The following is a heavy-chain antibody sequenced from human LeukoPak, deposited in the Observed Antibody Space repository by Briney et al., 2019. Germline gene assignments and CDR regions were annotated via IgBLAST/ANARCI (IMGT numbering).Heavy chain of an antibody. J-gene: IGHJ6*03. V-gene: IGHV5-51*01. D-gene: IGHD5/OR15-5a*01. CDR3: VRMSPKSPYYYYYMDV. Sequence: GESLKISCKGTGYTFNSYWIGWVRQMPGKGLELMAIIYPSDSDTRYSPSFQGQVTISADKSITTAYLQWASLKASDTAIYYCVRMSPKSPYYYYYMDVWGKGTTVTVSS. CDR2: IYPSDSDT. CDR1: GYTFNSYW.